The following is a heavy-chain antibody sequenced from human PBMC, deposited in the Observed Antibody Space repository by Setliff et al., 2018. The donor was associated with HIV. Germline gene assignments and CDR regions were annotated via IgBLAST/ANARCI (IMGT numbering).Heavy chain of an antibody. J-gene: IGHJ6*03. CDR1: GGSFTDYY. CDR2: INHSGST. Sequence: SETLSLTCAVFGGSFTDYYWIWIRQPPGKGLAWIGEINHSGSTHYNPSLKSRFIISVDTSKNQFSLKVNSMTAADTAVYYCARGARLLAAYSDRWDYFYMAVWGKGTTVTVSS. D-gene: IGHD1-26*01. V-gene: IGHV4-34*01. CDR3: ARGARLLAAYSDRWDYFYMAV.